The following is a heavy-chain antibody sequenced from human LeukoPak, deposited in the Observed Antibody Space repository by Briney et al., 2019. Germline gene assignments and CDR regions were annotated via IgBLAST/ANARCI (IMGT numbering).Heavy chain of an antibody. Sequence: PSETLSLTCTVSGGSISSGYYSWGWIRQPPGKGLEWIGTMYYSGSTYYNPSLKSRVTISVDTSKNQFSLKLSSVTAADTAVYYCARHPIPAANFGPWGQGTLVTVSS. D-gene: IGHD2-2*01. CDR2: MYYSGST. CDR1: GGSISSGYYS. J-gene: IGHJ5*02. CDR3: ARHPIPAANFGP. V-gene: IGHV4-39*01.